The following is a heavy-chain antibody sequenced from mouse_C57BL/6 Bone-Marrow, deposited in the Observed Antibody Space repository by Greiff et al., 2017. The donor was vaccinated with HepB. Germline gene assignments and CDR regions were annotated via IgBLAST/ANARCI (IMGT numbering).Heavy chain of an antibody. D-gene: IGHD3-1*01. CDR3: VRDHRIRGVAY. CDR2: ISDGGSYT. CDR1: GFTFSSYA. V-gene: IGHV5-4*01. J-gene: IGHJ3*01. Sequence: EVQLVESGGGLVKPGGSLKLSCAASGFTFSSYAMSWVRQTPEKRLEWVATISDGGSYTYYPDNVKGRFTISRDNAKNNLYLQMSHLKSEDTAMYYCVRDHRIRGVAYWGQGTLVTVSA.